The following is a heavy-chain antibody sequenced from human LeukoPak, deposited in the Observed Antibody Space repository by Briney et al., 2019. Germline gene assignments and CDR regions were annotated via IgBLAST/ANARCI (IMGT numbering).Heavy chain of an antibody. J-gene: IGHJ5*02. CDR3: ARGYSSGWYFSPWFDP. D-gene: IGHD6-19*01. Sequence: SETLSLTCTVSGGSISSYYWSWIRQPPGKGLEWIGYIYYSGSTNYNPSLKSRVTISVDTSKNQFSLKLSSVTAADTAVHYCARGYSSGWYFSPWFDPWGQGTLVTVSS. CDR2: IYYSGST. V-gene: IGHV4-59*01. CDR1: GGSISSYY.